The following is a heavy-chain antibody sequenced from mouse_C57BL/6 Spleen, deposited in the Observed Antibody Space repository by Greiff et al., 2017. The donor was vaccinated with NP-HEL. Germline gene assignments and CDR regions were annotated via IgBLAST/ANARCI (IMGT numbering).Heavy chain of an antibody. CDR2: IDPSDSET. J-gene: IGHJ2*01. D-gene: IGHD6-1*01. CDR3: ARGSHAWLFDY. CDR1: GYTFTSYW. Sequence: QVQLQQPGAELVRPGSSVKLSCKASGYTFTSYWMHWVKQRPIQGLEWIGNIDPSDSETHYNQKFKDKATLTVDKSSSTAYMQLSSLTSEDSAVYYCARGSHAWLFDYWGQGTTLTVSS. V-gene: IGHV1-52*01.